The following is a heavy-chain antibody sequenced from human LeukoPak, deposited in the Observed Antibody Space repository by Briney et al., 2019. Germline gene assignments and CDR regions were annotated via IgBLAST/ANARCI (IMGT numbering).Heavy chain of an antibody. J-gene: IGHJ6*02. V-gene: IGHV1-69*05. CDR2: IIPIFGTA. CDR3: ARVAYYYDSAGKSLKFFYGMDV. Sequence: ASVKVSCKASGGTFSSYAISWVRQAPGQGLEWMGGIIPIFGTANYAQKFQGRVTITTDESTSTAYMELSSLRSEDTAVYYCARVAYYYDSAGKSLKFFYGMDVWGQGTTVTVSS. CDR1: GGTFSSYA. D-gene: IGHD3-22*01.